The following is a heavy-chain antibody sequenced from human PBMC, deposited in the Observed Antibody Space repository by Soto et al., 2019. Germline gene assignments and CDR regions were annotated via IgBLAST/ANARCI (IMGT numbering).Heavy chain of an antibody. CDR3: ASSVVVPSTMNYFDY. CDR2: IFPADSDT. J-gene: IGHJ4*02. V-gene: IGHV5-51*01. CDR1: GYSSSNYW. Sequence: GESLKISCXGSGYSSSNYWIAWVRQMPGKGLEWMGIIFPADSDTKYSPSFQGQVTISADKSISTAYLQWSSLKASDTAMYYCASSVVVPSTMNYFDYWGQGSLVTVSS. D-gene: IGHD2-15*01.